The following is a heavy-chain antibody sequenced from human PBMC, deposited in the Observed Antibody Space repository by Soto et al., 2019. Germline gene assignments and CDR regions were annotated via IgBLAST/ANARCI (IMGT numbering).Heavy chain of an antibody. J-gene: IGHJ3*02. V-gene: IGHV3-23*01. Sequence: PGGSMSLSCAASGFNFSSFAMSWVRQTPGKGLEWVSAISGSGGSTYYADSVKGRFTISRDNSKNTLYLQMNSLRAEDTAVYYCAKDLRRDGYNNDAFDIWGQGTMVTFSS. CDR3: AKDLRRDGYNNDAFDI. D-gene: IGHD5-12*01. CDR2: ISGSGGST. CDR1: GFNFSSFA.